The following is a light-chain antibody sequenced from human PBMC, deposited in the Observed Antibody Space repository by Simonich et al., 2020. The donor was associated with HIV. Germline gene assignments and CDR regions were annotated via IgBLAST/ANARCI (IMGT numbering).Light chain of an antibody. CDR3: QQYYSAPRT. Sequence: DIVMTQSPDSLSVSLGEWATINCKSSQNMFNSSNNRHYLPWYQQKPGKPPKLLIYWAATRETGFPDRFSARGSGTDFTLTISSLQAEDVAVYYCQQYYSAPRTFGQGTKVEIK. J-gene: IGKJ1*01. CDR1: QNMFNSSNNRHY. CDR2: WAA. V-gene: IGKV4-1*01.